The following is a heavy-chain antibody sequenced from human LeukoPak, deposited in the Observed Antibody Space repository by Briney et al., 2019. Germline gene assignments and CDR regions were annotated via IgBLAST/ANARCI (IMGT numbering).Heavy chain of an antibody. J-gene: IGHJ4*02. D-gene: IGHD6-13*01. CDR2: ISAYNGNT. CDR1: GYTFTSYG. Sequence: ASVKVSCKASGYTFTSYGISWVRQAPGQGLEWMGWISAYNGNTNYAQRLQGRVTMTTDTSTSTAYMELRSLRSDDTAVYYCAREAGSSWYLYYFDYWGQGTLVTVSS. CDR3: AREAGSSWYLYYFDY. V-gene: IGHV1-18*01.